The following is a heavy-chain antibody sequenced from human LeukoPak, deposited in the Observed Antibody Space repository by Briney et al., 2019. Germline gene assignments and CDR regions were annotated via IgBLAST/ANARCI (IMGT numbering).Heavy chain of an antibody. CDR2: IYTSGSN. Sequence: SETLSLTCTVSGGSISSYYWSWVRQPAGKGLEWIGRIYTSGSNNYNAYLKRGVTISVDKYKKKFSQKLSSVTAADTAVYYCARRYGSGSSGAFDYWGQGTLVTVSS. D-gene: IGHD3-10*01. V-gene: IGHV4-4*07. CDR1: GGSISSYY. CDR3: ARRYGSGSSGAFDY. J-gene: IGHJ4*02.